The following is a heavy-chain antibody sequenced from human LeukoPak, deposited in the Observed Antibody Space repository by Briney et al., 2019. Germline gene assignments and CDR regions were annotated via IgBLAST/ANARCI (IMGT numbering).Heavy chain of an antibody. CDR3: ARDTQIYATVAGMFYFDY. J-gene: IGHJ4*02. Sequence: GASVKVSCKASGYTFTSYGISWVRQAPGQGLEWMGWISAYNGNTNYAQKLQGRVTMTTDTSTSTAYMELRSLRSDDTAVYYCARDTQIYATVAGMFYFDYWGQGTLVTVSS. D-gene: IGHD6-19*01. CDR2: ISAYNGNT. CDR1: GYTFTSYG. V-gene: IGHV1-18*01.